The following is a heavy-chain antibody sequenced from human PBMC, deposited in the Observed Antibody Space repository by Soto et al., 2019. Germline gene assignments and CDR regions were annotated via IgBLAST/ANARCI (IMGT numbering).Heavy chain of an antibody. V-gene: IGHV4-31*03. CDR2: IYYSGST. J-gene: IGHJ4*02. D-gene: IGHD1-26*01. CDR3: ASHSGSYFRYFDY. CDR1: GGSIISGGYY. Sequence: SETLSLTCTVSGGSIISGGYYWSWIRQHPGKGLEWIGYIYYSGSTYHNPSLKSRVTISVDTSKNQFSLKLSSVTAADTAVYYCASHSGSYFRYFDYWGQGTLVTVSS.